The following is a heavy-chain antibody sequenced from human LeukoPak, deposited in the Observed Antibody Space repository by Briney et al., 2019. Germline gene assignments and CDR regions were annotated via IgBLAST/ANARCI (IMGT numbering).Heavy chain of an antibody. Sequence: PGRSLRLSCAASGFTFSSYGMHWVRQAPGKGLEWVAVIWYDGSHTYYADSVKGRSTISRDNSKNTLYLQMNSLRAQDTAVFYCARAPHYGGNHGYFDYWGQGILVTVSS. D-gene: IGHD4-17*01. CDR2: IWYDGSHT. CDR3: ARAPHYGGNHGYFDY. V-gene: IGHV3-33*08. J-gene: IGHJ4*02. CDR1: GFTFSSYG.